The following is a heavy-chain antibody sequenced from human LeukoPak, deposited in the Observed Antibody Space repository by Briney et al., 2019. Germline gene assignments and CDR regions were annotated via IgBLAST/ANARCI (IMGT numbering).Heavy chain of an antibody. CDR3: ARVDFDWTFDY. J-gene: IGHJ4*02. V-gene: IGHV4-39*01. D-gene: IGHD3-9*01. Sequence: PSETLSLTCTVSGGSISSSSYYWGWIRQPPGKGLEWIGSICYSGSTYYNPSLKSRVTISVDTSKNQFSLKLSSVTAADTAVYYCARVDFDWTFDYWGQGTLVTVSS. CDR1: GGSISSSSYY. CDR2: ICYSGST.